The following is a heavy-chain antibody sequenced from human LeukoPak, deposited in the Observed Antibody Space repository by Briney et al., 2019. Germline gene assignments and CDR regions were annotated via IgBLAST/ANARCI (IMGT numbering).Heavy chain of an antibody. CDR1: EFVLNDYY. V-gene: IGHV3-11*01. CDR2: ISDSGTTI. Sequence: GGSLRLSCAASEFVLNDYYMSWVRQAPGKGLEWVSYISDSGTTIYYADPVKGRFTISRDNAKNSLYLQMNSLRAEDTAVYYCAREMEGEYGSGTFYDLWGQGNMVTVFS. CDR3: AREMEGEYGSGTFYDL. D-gene: IGHD3-10*01. J-gene: IGHJ5*02.